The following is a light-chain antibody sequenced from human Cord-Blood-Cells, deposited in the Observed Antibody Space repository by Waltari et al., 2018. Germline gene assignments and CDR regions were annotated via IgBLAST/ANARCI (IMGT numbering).Light chain of an antibody. CDR1: SSDVGGYNY. CDR3: SSYTCSSTWV. J-gene: IGLJ3*02. CDR2: DVS. V-gene: IGLV2-14*03. Sequence: QSALTPPASVSGSPGQSITISCTGTSSDVGGYNYVSWYQQHPGKAPKLMIYDVSNPPSGVSNRFPGSKSGNTASLTISGLQAEDEADYYCSSYTCSSTWVFGGGTKLTVL.